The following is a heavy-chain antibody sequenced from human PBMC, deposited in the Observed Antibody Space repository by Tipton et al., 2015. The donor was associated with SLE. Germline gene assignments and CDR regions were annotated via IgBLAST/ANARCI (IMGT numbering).Heavy chain of an antibody. Sequence: TLSLTCTVSGGSISSYYWSWIRQPPGKGLEWIGYIYYSGSTNYNPSLKSRVTISVDTSKNLFSLKLSSVTAADTAVYYCARVSNYFDYWGQGTLVTVSS. CDR2: IYYSGST. J-gene: IGHJ4*02. V-gene: IGHV4-59*01. CDR3: ARVSNYFDY. D-gene: IGHD3-16*02. CDR1: GGSISSYY.